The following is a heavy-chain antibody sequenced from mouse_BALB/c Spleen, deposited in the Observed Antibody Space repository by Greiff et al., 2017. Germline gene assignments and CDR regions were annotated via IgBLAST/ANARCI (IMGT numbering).Heavy chain of an antibody. D-gene: IGHD1-1*01. CDR1: GYTFTSYW. Sequence: QVQLKQSGAELAKPGASVKMSCKASGYTFTSYWMHWVKQRPGQGLEWIGYINPSTGYTEYNQKFKDKATLTADKSSSTAYMQLSSLTSEDSAVYYCARGDYYGSSSYYYAMDYWGQGTSVTVSS. J-gene: IGHJ4*01. CDR3: ARGDYYGSSSYYYAMDY. CDR2: INPSTGYT. V-gene: IGHV1-7*01.